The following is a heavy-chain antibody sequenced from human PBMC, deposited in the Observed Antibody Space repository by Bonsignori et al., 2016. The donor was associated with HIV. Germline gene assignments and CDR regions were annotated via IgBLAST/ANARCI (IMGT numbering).Heavy chain of an antibody. Sequence: PGKGLEWIGEINHSGSTNYNPSLKSRVTISVDTSKNQFSLKLSSVTAADTAVYYCARKPYYDFWSGYPWGSFDYWGQGTLVTVSS. V-gene: IGHV4-34*01. D-gene: IGHD3-3*01. CDR2: INHSGST. CDR3: ARKPYYDFWSGYPWGSFDY. J-gene: IGHJ4*02.